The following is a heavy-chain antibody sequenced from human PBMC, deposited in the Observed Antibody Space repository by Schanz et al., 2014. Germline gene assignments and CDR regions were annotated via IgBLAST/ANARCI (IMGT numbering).Heavy chain of an antibody. CDR1: GGSISSGGYT. J-gene: IGHJ4*02. V-gene: IGHV4-30-4*07. CDR3: ARAAGPVDY. Sequence: QVQLQESGPGLVKPSQTLSLTCAVSGGSISSGGYTWSWIRQPPGKGLEWIGYIYYSGSTYYNPSLKSRVTISVDPSKNHFSLMLGSVTAADTAVYYCARAAGPVDYWGQGTLVTVSS. D-gene: IGHD6-13*01. CDR2: IYYSGST.